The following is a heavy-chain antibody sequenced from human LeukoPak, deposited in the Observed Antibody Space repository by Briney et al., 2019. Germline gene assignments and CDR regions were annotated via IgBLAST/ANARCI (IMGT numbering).Heavy chain of an antibody. D-gene: IGHD3-3*01. CDR1: GGSFSGYY. CDR2: INHSGST. Sequence: PSETLSLTCAVYGGSFSGYYWSWIRQPPGKGLEWIGEINHSGSTNYNPSLKSRVTISVDTSKNQFSLKLSSVTAADTAVYYCARREWCYRCRWFDPWGQGTLVTVSS. CDR3: ARREWCYRCRWFDP. V-gene: IGHV4-34*01. J-gene: IGHJ5*02.